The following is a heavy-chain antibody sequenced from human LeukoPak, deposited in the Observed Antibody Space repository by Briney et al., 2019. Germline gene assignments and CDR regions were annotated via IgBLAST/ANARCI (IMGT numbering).Heavy chain of an antibody. J-gene: IGHJ4*02. CDR1: GFKFDDYA. D-gene: IGHD2-15*01. CDR3: TKDTEYYCSGFFDY. CDR2: ISWNSGHI. Sequence: GGSLRLSCAASGFKFDDYAIHWVRQAPGKGLEWVSGISWNSGHIVYADSVKGRFTISRDNAKNSLYLQMNSLRDEDTALYYCTKDTEYYCSGFFDYWGQGILVTVSS. V-gene: IGHV3-9*01.